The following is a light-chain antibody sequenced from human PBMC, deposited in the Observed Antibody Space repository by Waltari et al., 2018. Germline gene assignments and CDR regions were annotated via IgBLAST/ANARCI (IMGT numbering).Light chain of an antibody. CDR1: TPNIGSNV. CDR2: PHN. CDR3: AAWDYSVKAVV. J-gene: IGLJ2*01. Sequence: QPVVTQPPSASGTPGQRVTISCSGSTPNIGSNVVYWYRQVPGTAPRLLTYPHNQRFSGSKSGTSAFLAISGLQFEDEADYYCAAWDYSVKAVVFGGGTKLTVL. V-gene: IGLV1-47*02.